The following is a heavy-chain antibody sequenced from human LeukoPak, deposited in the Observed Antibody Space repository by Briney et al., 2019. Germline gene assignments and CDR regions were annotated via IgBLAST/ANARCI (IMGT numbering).Heavy chain of an antibody. CDR3: ASVSSGAYFDY. V-gene: IGHV4-30-2*01. D-gene: IGHD3-16*01. Sequence: PSETLSLTCAVSGGPISSGGYSWTWIRQPPAKGLEWIGYIYHSGSTYYNPSLKSRDTISVDRSKNQFSLNLHSVTAADTAVYYCASVSSGAYFDYWGQGSLVSVSS. CDR2: IYHSGST. CDR1: GGPISSGGYS. J-gene: IGHJ4*02.